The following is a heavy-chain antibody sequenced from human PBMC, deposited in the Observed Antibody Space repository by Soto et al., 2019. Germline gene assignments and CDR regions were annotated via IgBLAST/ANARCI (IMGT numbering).Heavy chain of an antibody. J-gene: IGHJ2*01. CDR2: IYYSGST. CDR3: ARGGGFSNWYFDL. V-gene: IGHV4-59*01. D-gene: IGHD3-16*01. Sequence: SETLSLTCTVSGGSISSYYWSWIRQPPGKGLEWIGYIYYSGSTNYNPSLKSRVTISVDTSKNQFSLKLRSVTAADTAVYYCARGGGFSNWYFDLWGRGTLVTVSS. CDR1: GGSISSYY.